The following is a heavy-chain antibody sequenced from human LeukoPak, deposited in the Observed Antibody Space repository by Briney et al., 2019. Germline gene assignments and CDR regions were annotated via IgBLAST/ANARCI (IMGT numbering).Heavy chain of an antibody. CDR2: IYYSGST. V-gene: IGHV4-59*01. Sequence: PSGTLSLTCTVSGGSISSYYWSWIRQPPGKGLEWIGCIYYSGSTNYNPSLKSRVTISVGTSKNQFSLKLSSVTAADTAVYYCASVRYYYDSSGYVPSEYFQHWGQGTLVTVSS. J-gene: IGHJ1*01. CDR3: ASVRYYYDSSGYVPSEYFQH. CDR1: GGSISSYY. D-gene: IGHD3-22*01.